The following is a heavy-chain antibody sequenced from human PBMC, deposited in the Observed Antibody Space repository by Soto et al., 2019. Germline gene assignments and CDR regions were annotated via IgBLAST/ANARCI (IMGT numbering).Heavy chain of an antibody. D-gene: IGHD3-9*01. Sequence: PSETLSLTCTVFGRSMSGYYWSWIRQPAGERLEWIGRIYTSGTTDFNPSLKGRVTMSVDTSKNQFSLKLTSVTAADTALYYCAREDYYDTGYYVVWGLGTPVPVS. V-gene: IGHV4-4*07. CDR2: IYTSGTT. CDR1: GRSMSGYY. CDR3: AREDYYDTGYYVV. J-gene: IGHJ4*02.